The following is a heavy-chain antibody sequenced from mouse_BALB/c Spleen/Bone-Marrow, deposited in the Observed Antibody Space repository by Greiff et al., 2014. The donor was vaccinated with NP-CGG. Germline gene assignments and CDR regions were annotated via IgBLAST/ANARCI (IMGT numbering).Heavy chain of an antibody. CDR3: ATDRYDEDYAMDY. D-gene: IGHD2-14*01. CDR2: INPYNGAT. J-gene: IGHJ4*01. Sequence: VQLQQSGPELVKPGASVKISCKASGYSFTDHYMHWVKQSHVKSLEWIGRINPYNGATSYNQNFKDKASLAVDKSSTTAYMELHSLTSEDSAVYYCATDRYDEDYAMDYWGQGTSVTVSS. V-gene: IGHV1-26*01. CDR1: GYSFTDHY.